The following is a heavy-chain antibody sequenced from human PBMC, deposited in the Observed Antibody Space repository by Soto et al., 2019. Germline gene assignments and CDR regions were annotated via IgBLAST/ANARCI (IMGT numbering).Heavy chain of an antibody. Sequence: SVKVSCKASGGTFSSYAISWVRQAPGQGLEWMGGIIPIFGTANYAQKFQGRVTITADKSTSTAYMELSSLRSEDTAVYYCARVIAAAGNKVYYYGMDVWGQGTTVTVSS. CDR1: GGTFSSYA. V-gene: IGHV1-69*06. D-gene: IGHD6-13*01. CDR2: IIPIFGTA. CDR3: ARVIAAAGNKVYYYGMDV. J-gene: IGHJ6*02.